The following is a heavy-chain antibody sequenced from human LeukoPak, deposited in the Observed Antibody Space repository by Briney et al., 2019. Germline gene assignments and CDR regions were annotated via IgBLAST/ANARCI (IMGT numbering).Heavy chain of an antibody. CDR1: GFTFSSYA. Sequence: GGSLRLSCVASGFTFSSYAMHWVRQAPGKGLEYVSAISSNGGSTYYANSVKGRFTISRDNSKNTLYLQMGSLRDEDMAVYYCARSKTSIAARFDYWGQGTLVTVSS. CDR3: ARSKTSIAARFDY. D-gene: IGHD6-6*01. J-gene: IGHJ4*02. CDR2: ISSNGGST. V-gene: IGHV3-64*01.